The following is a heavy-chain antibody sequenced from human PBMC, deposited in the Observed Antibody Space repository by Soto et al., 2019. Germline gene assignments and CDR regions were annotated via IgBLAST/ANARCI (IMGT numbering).Heavy chain of an antibody. V-gene: IGHV3-30*18. CDR1: GFTFSSYG. CDR2: ISYDGSNK. Sequence: PGGSLRLSCAASGFTFSSYGMHWVRQAPGKGLEWVAVISYDGSNKYYADSVKGRFTISRDNSKNTLYLQMNSLRAEDTAVYYCAKDYSPVYEQLVRYYYYGMDVWGQGTTVTVSS. D-gene: IGHD6-13*01. CDR3: AKDYSPVYEQLVRYYYYGMDV. J-gene: IGHJ6*02.